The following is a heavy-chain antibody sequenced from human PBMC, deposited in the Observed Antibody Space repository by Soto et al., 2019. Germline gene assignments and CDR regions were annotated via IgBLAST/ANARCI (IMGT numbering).Heavy chain of an antibody. J-gene: IGHJ4*02. CDR1: GYTFTSKG. CDR2: ISAYNGTT. D-gene: IGHD3-16*01. V-gene: IGHV1-18*01. Sequence: QVQLLKSGAEVKKPGAPGKVPCKASGYTFTSKGISWLRQAPGQGLEWMGWISAYNGTTNYAQKLQGRVTMTTDTSTSTAYMELRSLRSDDTAVYYCAVITFGGDTNFDYWGQGTLVTVSS. CDR3: AVITFGGDTNFDY.